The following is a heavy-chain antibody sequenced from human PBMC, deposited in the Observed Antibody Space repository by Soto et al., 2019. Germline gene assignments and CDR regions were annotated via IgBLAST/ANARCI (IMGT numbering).Heavy chain of an antibody. D-gene: IGHD1-26*01. Sequence: TGGSLRLSCAASGITFSGSAMPWVRQASGKGLEWVGRIRSKANSYATAYAASVKGRFTISRDDSKNTAYLQMNSLKTEDTAGYYCTRDVVGAFDYWGQGNLVTAPQ. J-gene: IGHJ4*02. V-gene: IGHV3-73*01. CDR1: GITFSGSA. CDR2: IRSKANSYAT. CDR3: TRDVVGAFDY.